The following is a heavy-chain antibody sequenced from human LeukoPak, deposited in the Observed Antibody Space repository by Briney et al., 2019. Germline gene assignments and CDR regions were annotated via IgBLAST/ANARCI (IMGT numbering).Heavy chain of an antibody. CDR3: AKRGSALRYFDF. Sequence: GGSLRHSCAASGFTFSNYAMRWVGPAPGKGLEGVSAISTGGAGTYYADSVKGRFTISRDNSQNTLYLQMNSLRAEDTAIYYCAKRGSALRYFDFWGQGTLVTVSS. D-gene: IGHD3-9*01. CDR1: GFTFSNYA. J-gene: IGHJ4*02. V-gene: IGHV3-23*01. CDR2: ISTGGAGT.